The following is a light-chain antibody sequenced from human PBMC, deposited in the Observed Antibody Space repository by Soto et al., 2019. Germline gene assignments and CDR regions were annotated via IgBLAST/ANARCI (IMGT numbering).Light chain of an antibody. V-gene: IGKV1-5*03. J-gene: IGKJ1*01. CDR1: QNIGAW. CDR2: RAS. Sequence: DVQMSQSPSTVSASVGDTVILTCRASQNIGAWVSWYQQRPGRAPKLLIYRASVLETGVSSRFSGTGSGTEFTLAITSLQPDDFATYFCQQFGNVPWTFGQGTKVEIK. CDR3: QQFGNVPWT.